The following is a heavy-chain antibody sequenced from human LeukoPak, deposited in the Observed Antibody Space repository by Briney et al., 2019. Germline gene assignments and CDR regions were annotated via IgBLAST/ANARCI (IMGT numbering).Heavy chain of an antibody. D-gene: IGHD2-15*01. J-gene: IGHJ4*02. CDR3: ARARSSGGSFYYFDY. CDR2: IYYSGTT. Sequence: SETLSLTCTVSGGSISSDYWSWIRQPPGKGLEWIGYIYYSGTTDYNPPLKSRGTISVDTSKNQFSLKLSSVTAADTAVYYCARARSSGGSFYYFDYWGQGTLVTVSS. CDR1: GGSISSDY. V-gene: IGHV4-59*08.